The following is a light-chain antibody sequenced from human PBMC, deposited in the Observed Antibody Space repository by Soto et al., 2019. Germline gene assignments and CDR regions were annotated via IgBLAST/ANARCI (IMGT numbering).Light chain of an antibody. J-gene: IGKJ2*01. CDR3: QQYHSYPYT. CDR2: KAS. Sequence: DIKMTQSPSTLSASVGDRGTITCRASQSISSWLAWYQQKPGKAPKLLIYKASSLESGVPSRFSGSGSGTEFTLTISSLQPDDFATYYCQQYHSYPYTFGQGTKLEIK. CDR1: QSISSW. V-gene: IGKV1-5*03.